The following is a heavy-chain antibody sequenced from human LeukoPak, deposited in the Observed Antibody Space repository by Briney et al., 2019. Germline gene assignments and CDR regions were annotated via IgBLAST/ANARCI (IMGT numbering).Heavy chain of an antibody. CDR3: ARGKSGSYSWFDT. CDR1: GYTFTGYY. D-gene: IGHD1-26*01. J-gene: IGHJ5*02. V-gene: IGHV1-2*02. Sequence: ASVKVSCKASGYTFTGYYIHWVRQAPGQGLEWMGWINPNSGGTHYRQNFQGRVTMTRDTSISTAYMELSRLRSDDTAVYYCARGKSGSYSWFDTWGQGTLVTVSS. CDR2: INPNSGGT.